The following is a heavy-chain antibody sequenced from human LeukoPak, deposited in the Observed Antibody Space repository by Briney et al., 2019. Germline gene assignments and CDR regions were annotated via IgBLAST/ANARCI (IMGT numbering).Heavy chain of an antibody. CDR3: AGGYSYGSTYYYMDV. J-gene: IGHJ6*03. V-gene: IGHV4-59*01. CDR2: IYYSGST. CDR1: GGSISSYY. D-gene: IGHD5-18*01. Sequence: SETLSLTCTVSGGSISSYYWSWIRQPPGNGLEWIGYIYYSGSTNYNTSLKSRVTISVDTSKNQFSLKLSSVTAADTAVYYCAGGYSYGSTYYYMDVWGKGTTVTISS.